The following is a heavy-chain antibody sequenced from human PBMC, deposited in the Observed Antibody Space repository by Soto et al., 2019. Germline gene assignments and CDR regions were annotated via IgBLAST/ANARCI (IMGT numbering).Heavy chain of an antibody. CDR2: ISYDGSNK. Sequence: QVQLVESGGGVVQPGRSLRLSCAASGFTFSSYGMHWVRQAPGKGLEWVAVISYDGSNKYYADSVKGRFTISRDNSKNTRYLQRNSRRAEDTAVYYCARDGGAMDVWGQGTTVTVSS. J-gene: IGHJ6*02. V-gene: IGHV3-30*03. CDR3: ARDGGAMDV. CDR1: GFTFSSYG. D-gene: IGHD3-16*01.